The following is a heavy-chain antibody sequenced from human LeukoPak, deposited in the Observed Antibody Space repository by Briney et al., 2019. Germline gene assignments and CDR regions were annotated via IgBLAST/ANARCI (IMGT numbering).Heavy chain of an antibody. Sequence: GGSLRLSCAASGFTFSSYSMNWVRQAPGKGLEWVSSISSSSSYIYYADSVKGRFTISRDNAKNSLYLQMNSLRAEDTAVYYCARNWNYDGSFFDYWGQGTLVIVSS. CDR1: GFTFSSYS. CDR2: ISSSSSYI. D-gene: IGHD1-7*01. V-gene: IGHV3-21*01. CDR3: ARNWNYDGSFFDY. J-gene: IGHJ4*02.